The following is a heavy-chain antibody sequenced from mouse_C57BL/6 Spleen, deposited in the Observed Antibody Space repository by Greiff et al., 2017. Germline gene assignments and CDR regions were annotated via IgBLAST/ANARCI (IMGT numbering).Heavy chain of an antibody. J-gene: IGHJ1*03. Sequence: QVQLQQSGAELVRPGASVTLSCKASGYTFTDYEMHWVKQTPVHGLEWIGAIDPETGGTAYNQKFKGKAILTADKSSSTAYMELRSLTSEDSAVYYCTIITTEWFDVWGTGTTVTVSS. CDR2: IDPETGGT. CDR3: TIITTEWFDV. CDR1: GYTFTDYE. V-gene: IGHV1-15*01. D-gene: IGHD1-2*01.